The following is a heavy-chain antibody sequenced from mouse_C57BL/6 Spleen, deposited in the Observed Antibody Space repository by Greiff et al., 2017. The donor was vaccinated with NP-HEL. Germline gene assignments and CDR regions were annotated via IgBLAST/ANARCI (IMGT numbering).Heavy chain of an antibody. V-gene: IGHV5-4*03. D-gene: IGHD6-1*01. J-gene: IGHJ2*01. CDR1: GFTFSSYA. CDR3: ARLSLDY. CDR2: ISAGGSYT. Sequence: EVKLVESGGGLVKPGGSLKLSCAASGFTFSSYAMSWVRQTPEKRLEWVATISAGGSYTYYPDNVKGRFTISRDNAKNNLYLQMSHLKSEDTAMYYCARLSLDYWGQGTTLTVSS.